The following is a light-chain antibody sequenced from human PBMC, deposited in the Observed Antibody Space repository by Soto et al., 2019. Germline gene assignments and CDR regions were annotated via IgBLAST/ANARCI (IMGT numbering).Light chain of an antibody. J-gene: IGKJ2*01. Sequence: EIVLTQSPGTLSLSPGERATLSCRASQSVSSSYLAWYQQKPGQAPRPLIYGASSRATGIPDRFSGSGSGTDFTLTISRLEPEDFAVYYCQQYGSAPPNFGQGTKLEIK. V-gene: IGKV3-20*01. CDR3: QQYGSAPPN. CDR1: QSVSSSY. CDR2: GAS.